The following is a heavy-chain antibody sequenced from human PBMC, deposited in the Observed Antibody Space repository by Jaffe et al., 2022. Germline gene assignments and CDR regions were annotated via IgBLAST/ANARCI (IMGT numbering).Heavy chain of an antibody. CDR1: GYSISSGYY. CDR2: IYHSGST. Sequence: QVQLQESGPGLVKPSETLSLTCAVSGYSISSGYYWGWIRQPPGKGLEWIGSIYHSGSTYYNPSLKSRVTISVDTSKNQFSLKLSSVTAADTAVYYCARHRQQQLYGDWFDPWGQGTLVTVSS. J-gene: IGHJ5*02. V-gene: IGHV4-38-2*01. CDR3: ARHRQQQLYGDWFDP. D-gene: IGHD6-13*01.